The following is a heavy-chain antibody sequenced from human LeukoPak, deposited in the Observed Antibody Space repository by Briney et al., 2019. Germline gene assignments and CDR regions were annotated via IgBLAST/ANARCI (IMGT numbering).Heavy chain of an antibody. J-gene: IGHJ4*02. V-gene: IGHV3-7*01. Sequence: GGSLRLSCAASGFTFSSYWMSWVRQAPGKGLEWVANIKQDGSEKYYMDSVKGRFTISRDNAKNSLYRQMNSLRAEDTAVYYCARRWWQQLVVTLFDYWGQGTLVTVSS. CDR2: IKQDGSEK. D-gene: IGHD6-13*01. CDR3: ARRWWQQLVVTLFDY. CDR1: GFTFSSYW.